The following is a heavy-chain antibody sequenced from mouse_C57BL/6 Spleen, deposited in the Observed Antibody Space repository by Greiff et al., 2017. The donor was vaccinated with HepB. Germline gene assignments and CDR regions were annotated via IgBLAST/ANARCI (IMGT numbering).Heavy chain of an antibody. V-gene: IGHV1-15*01. CDR1: GYTFTDYE. J-gene: IGHJ3*01. Sequence: SGAELVRPGASVTLSCKASGYTFTDYEMHWVKQTPVHGLEWIGAIDPETGGTAYNQKFKGKAILTADKSSSTASMELRSLTSEDSAVYYCTRFSPDAYWGQGTLVTVSA. CDR2: IDPETGGT. CDR3: TRFSPDAY.